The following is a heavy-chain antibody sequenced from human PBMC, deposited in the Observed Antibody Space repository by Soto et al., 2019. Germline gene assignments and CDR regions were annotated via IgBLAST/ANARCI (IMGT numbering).Heavy chain of an antibody. D-gene: IGHD3-10*01. CDR2: ISSSSSYI. Sequence: GGSLRLSCAASGFTFSSYSMNWVRQAPGKGLEWVSSISSSSSYIYYADSVKGRFTISRDNAKNSLYLQMNSLRAEDTAVYYCARDRPDEISRDFDYWGQGTLVTVSS. CDR1: GFTFSSYS. V-gene: IGHV3-21*01. CDR3: ARDRPDEISRDFDY. J-gene: IGHJ4*02.